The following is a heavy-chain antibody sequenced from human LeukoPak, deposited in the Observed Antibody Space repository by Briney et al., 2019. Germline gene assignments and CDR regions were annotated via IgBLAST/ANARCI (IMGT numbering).Heavy chain of an antibody. Sequence: GGSLRLSCAASGFTFSSYAMHWVRQAPGKGLEWVAVISYDGSNEYYADSVKGRFTISRDNSKNTLYLQMNSLRAEDTAVYYCARLQIVVVTASTFDYWGQGTLVTVSS. CDR2: ISYDGSNE. CDR1: GFTFSSYA. J-gene: IGHJ4*02. D-gene: IGHD2-21*02. V-gene: IGHV3-30-3*01. CDR3: ARLQIVVVTASTFDY.